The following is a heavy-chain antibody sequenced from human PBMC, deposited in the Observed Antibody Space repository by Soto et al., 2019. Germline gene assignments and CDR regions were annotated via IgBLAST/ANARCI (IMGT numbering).Heavy chain of an antibody. CDR2: LYSGDSDH. CDR1: GYSCTSYL. V-gene: IGHV5-51*01. CDR3: GRLAVADHYYYYYGMHV. Sequence: ESLKISWKGSGYSCTSYLIGWVREMPGKGLGWMGILYSGDSDHRYSQSFQGQVTLSADTSISTAYLQWSSLKASDTAMYYCGRLAVADHYYYYYGMHVWGQGTTVTVSS. D-gene: IGHD6-19*01. J-gene: IGHJ6*02.